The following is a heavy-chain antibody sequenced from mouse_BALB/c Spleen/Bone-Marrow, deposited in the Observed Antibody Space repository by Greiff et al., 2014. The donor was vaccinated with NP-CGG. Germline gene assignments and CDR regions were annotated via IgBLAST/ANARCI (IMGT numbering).Heavy chain of an antibody. J-gene: IGHJ4*01. V-gene: IGHV14-3*02. D-gene: IGHD2-1*01. CDR2: IDTANGNT. Sequence: VQLQESGAELVKPGASVKLSCTASGFNIKDTYMHWVKQRPEQGLEWIGRIDTANGNTKYDPKFQGKATITADTSSNTAYLQLSSLTSEDTAVYYCARYGNGLMDYWGQGTSVTVSA. CDR3: ARYGNGLMDY. CDR1: GFNIKDTY.